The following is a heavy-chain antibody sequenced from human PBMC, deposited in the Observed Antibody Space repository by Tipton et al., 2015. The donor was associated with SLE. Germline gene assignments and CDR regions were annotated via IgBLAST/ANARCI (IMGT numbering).Heavy chain of an antibody. D-gene: IGHD3-22*01. CDR3: ARNTGFYYDSSGDWYFDL. V-gene: IGHV4-28*02. J-gene: IGHJ2*01. CDR1: GYSISSSNW. Sequence: TLSLTCAVSGYSISSSNWWGWIRQPPGKGLEWIGYIYYSGSIYYNPSLKSRVTMSVDTSKNQFSLKLSSVTAVDTAVYYCARNTGFYYDSSGDWYFDLWGGGSLFTVSS. CDR2: IYYSGSI.